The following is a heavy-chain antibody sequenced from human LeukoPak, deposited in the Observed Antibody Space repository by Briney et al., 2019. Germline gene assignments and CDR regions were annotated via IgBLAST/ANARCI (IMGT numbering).Heavy chain of an antibody. CDR1: GFTFSSYG. V-gene: IGHV3-30*02. CDR2: IRYDGSNK. CDR3: AKDRIAVGSWFDY. J-gene: IGHJ4*02. Sequence: GGSLRLSCAASGFTFSSYGMHWVRQAPGKGLEWVAFIRYDGSNKYYADSVKGRFTISRDNSKNTLYLQMNSLRAEDTAVYYCAKDRIAVGSWFDYWGQGTLVTVSS. D-gene: IGHD6-19*01.